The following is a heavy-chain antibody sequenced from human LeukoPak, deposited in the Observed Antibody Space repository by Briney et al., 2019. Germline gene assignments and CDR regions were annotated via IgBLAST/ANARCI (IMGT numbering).Heavy chain of an antibody. CDR3: ARDRGYYDFWSGAIYYYSGTDV. Sequence: ASVKVSCKASGHTITTYYMHWVRQAPGHGLEWMGMINPTDVSTTYAQKFQGRVTMTRDTSTNTVYMELSSLRSEDTAVYYCARDRGYYDFWSGAIYYYSGTDVWGQGTTVIVSS. CDR1: GHTITTYY. V-gene: IGHV1-46*01. J-gene: IGHJ6*02. CDR2: INPTDVST. D-gene: IGHD3-3*01.